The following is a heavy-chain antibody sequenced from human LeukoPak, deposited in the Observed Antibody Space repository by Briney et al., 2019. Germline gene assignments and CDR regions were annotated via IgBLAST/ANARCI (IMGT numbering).Heavy chain of an antibody. CDR2: IKEDGSVK. CDR1: EFTLSNYW. V-gene: IGHV3-7*01. Sequence: GGSLRLSCAASEFTLSNYWLSWVRQAPGKGLEWVANIKEDGSVKNYVASVKGRFTISRDNAKNSLYLQMNSLRAEDTAVYYCAGEVPGGSGWFDYWGQGTLVTVSS. CDR3: AGEVPGGSGWFDY. J-gene: IGHJ4*02. D-gene: IGHD6-25*01.